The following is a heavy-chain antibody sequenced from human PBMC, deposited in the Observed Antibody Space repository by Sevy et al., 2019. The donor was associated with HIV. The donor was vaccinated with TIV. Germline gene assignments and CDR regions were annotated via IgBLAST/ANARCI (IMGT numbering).Heavy chain of an antibody. D-gene: IGHD3-22*01. CDR1: GFRFGSQA. CDR3: ARAEQVTMLVVSGGLYFDS. V-gene: IGHV3-7*01. Sequence: GGSLRLSCVGSGFRFGSQAMSWVRQAPGKGLEWVANIKQDESEKYYVDSVKGRLTISRDNAKNSLYLQMNSLRADDTAVYYCARAEQVTMLVVSGGLYFDSWGQGTLVTVSS. CDR2: IKQDESEK. J-gene: IGHJ4*02.